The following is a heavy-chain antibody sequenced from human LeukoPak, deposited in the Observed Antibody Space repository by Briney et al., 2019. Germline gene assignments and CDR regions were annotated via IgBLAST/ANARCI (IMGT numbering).Heavy chain of an antibody. Sequence: SQTLSLTCTVSGGSITSGNYYWSWIRQFPGKGLEWIGFISYTGSTHYNPSLKSRVTISVDRSKNQFSLKLSSVTAADTAVYYCARENYYDSSGYSTLNDAFDIWGQGTMVTVSS. V-gene: IGHV4-31*03. D-gene: IGHD3-22*01. CDR2: ISYTGST. J-gene: IGHJ3*02. CDR1: GGSITSGNYY. CDR3: ARENYYDSSGYSTLNDAFDI.